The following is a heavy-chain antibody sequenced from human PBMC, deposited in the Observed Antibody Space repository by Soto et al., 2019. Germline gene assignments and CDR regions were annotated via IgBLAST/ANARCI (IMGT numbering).Heavy chain of an antibody. CDR1: GFTFSDYY. D-gene: IGHD6-13*01. CDR3: ARVRSTIAAAVLL. Sequence: GGSLRLSCAASGFTFSDYYMSWIRQAPGKGLEWVSYISSSGSTIYYADSVKGRFTISRDNAKNSLYLQMNSLRAEDTAVYYCARVRSTIAAAVLLWGQGTLVTVSS. J-gene: IGHJ4*02. V-gene: IGHV3-11*01. CDR2: ISSSGSTI.